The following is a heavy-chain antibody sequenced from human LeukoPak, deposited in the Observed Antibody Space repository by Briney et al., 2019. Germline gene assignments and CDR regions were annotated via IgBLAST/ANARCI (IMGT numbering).Heavy chain of an antibody. V-gene: IGHV1-69*01. J-gene: IGHJ4*02. CDR2: IIPIFGTA. CDR1: GGTFSSYA. D-gene: IGHD3-9*01. Sequence: SVKVSCKASGGTFSSYAISWVRQAPGQGLKWMGGIIPIFGTANYAQKFQGRVTITADESTSTAYMELSSLRSEDTAFYYCASAYDILKYFDYWGQGTLVTVSS. CDR3: ASAYDILKYFDY.